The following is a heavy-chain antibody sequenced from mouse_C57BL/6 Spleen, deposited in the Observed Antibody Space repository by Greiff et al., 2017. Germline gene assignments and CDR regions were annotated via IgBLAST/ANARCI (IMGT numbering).Heavy chain of an antibody. Sequence: VQLQQPGAELVKPGASVKLSCKASGYTFTSYWMQWVKQRPGQGLEWIGEIDPSDSYTNYNQKFKGKATLTVDTSSSTAYMQLSSLTSEDSAVYYCASSLLLREGYYFDYWGQGTTLTVSS. CDR3: ASSLLLREGYYFDY. D-gene: IGHD1-1*01. V-gene: IGHV1-50*01. CDR1: GYTFTSYW. J-gene: IGHJ2*01. CDR2: IDPSDSYT.